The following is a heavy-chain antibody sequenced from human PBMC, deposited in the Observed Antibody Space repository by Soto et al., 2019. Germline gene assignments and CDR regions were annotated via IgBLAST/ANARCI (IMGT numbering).Heavy chain of an antibody. D-gene: IGHD3-10*01. CDR1: GFTFSSYW. V-gene: IGHV3-74*01. CDR2: INSDGSST. Sequence: GGSLRLSCAASGFTFSSYWMHWVRQAPGKGLVWVSRINSDGSSTSYADSVKGRFTISRDNAKNTLYLQMNSLRAEDTAVYYCARAAGGSGSYYNAPDYYYYYMDVWGKGTTVTVSS. CDR3: ARAAGGSGSYYNAPDYYYYYMDV. J-gene: IGHJ6*03.